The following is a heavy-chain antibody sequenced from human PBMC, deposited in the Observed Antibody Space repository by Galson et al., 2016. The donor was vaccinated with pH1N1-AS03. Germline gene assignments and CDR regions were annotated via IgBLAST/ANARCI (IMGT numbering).Heavy chain of an antibody. CDR1: GFTFTNYW. D-gene: IGHD2-8*02. CDR2: IKVDRNVD. CDR3: VRVMIGVTGGVLDR. V-gene: IGHV3-7*01. Sequence: SLRLSCAASGFTFTNYWMNWVRRAPGKRLEWVAKIKVDRNVDQYVDSVKGRFTISRDKGQNSAFMQMNSLTAEDAAVYFCVRVMIGVTGGVLDRWGQGTLVTVSS. J-gene: IGHJ5*02.